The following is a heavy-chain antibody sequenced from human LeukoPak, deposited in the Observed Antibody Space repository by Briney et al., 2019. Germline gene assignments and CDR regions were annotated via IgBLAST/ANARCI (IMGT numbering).Heavy chain of an antibody. CDR2: ISSSSSHI. D-gene: IGHD3-16*01. CDR3: AREWGRLVEY. Sequence: GGSLRLSCAASGFTFSSYSMDWVRQAPGKGLEWVSSISSSSSHIYYADSVKGRFTISRDNVKNSLYLQMNGLRAEDTAVYYCAREWGRLVEYWGQGTLVTVSS. J-gene: IGHJ4*02. V-gene: IGHV3-21*01. CDR1: GFTFSSYS.